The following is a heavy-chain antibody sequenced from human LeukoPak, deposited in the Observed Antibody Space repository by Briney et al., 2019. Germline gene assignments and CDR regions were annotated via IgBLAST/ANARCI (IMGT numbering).Heavy chain of an antibody. CDR2: ITGGGDTT. CDR1: GFTFSSYA. Sequence: SGGSLRLSCAASGFTFSSYAMSWVRQAPGKGLEWVSAITGGGDTTHYAHPVKGRFTISRDNSKNTVYLQMNSLRAEDTAVYYCANRRCTSSSCYLEYWGQGILVAVSS. J-gene: IGHJ4*02. CDR3: ANRRCTSSSCYLEY. D-gene: IGHD2-2*01. V-gene: IGHV3-23*01.